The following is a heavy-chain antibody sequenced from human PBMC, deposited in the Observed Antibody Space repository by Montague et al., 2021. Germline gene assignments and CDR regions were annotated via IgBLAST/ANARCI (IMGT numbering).Heavy chain of an antibody. V-gene: IGHV4-61*03. CDR3: ARVFTVPPHGLFDP. J-gene: IGHJ5*02. CDR2: IYYSGST. Sequence: SETLSLTCTVSGGSLSSGNHWWSWIRQPPGKRLEWIGYIYYSGSTVYSPSFSPRVTLSVDTSKNHFSLRLRSVTAADTAVYYCARVFTVPPHGLFDPWGHGTLGTVSS. D-gene: IGHD4-17*01. CDR1: GGSLSSGNHW.